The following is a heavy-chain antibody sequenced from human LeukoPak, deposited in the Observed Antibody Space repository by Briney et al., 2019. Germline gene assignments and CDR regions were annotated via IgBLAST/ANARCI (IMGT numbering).Heavy chain of an antibody. CDR1: GGSFSGYY. J-gene: IGHJ4*02. CDR3: VRRVRYFGQNDY. D-gene: IGHD3-9*01. V-gene: IGHV4-34*01. CDR2: INHSGST. Sequence: PSETLSLTCAVYGGSFSGYYWSWIRQPPGKGLEWIGEINHSGSTNYNPSLKSRVTISVDTSKNQFSLKLSSVTAADSAVYYCVRRVRYFGQNDYWGQGTLVTVSS.